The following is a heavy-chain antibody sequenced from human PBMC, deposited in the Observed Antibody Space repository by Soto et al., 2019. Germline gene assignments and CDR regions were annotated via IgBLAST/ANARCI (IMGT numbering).Heavy chain of an antibody. J-gene: IGHJ4*02. D-gene: IGHD3-3*01. CDR2: IWYDGSNK. CDR1: GFTFSSYG. CDR3: ARDPPYDFWSGYLNYFDY. Sequence: PGGSLRLSCAASGFTFSSYGMHWVRQAPGKGLEWVAVIWYDGSNKYYADSAKGRFTISRDNSKNTLYLQMNSLRAEDTAVYYCARDPPYDFWSGYLNYFDYWGQGTLVTVSS. V-gene: IGHV3-33*01.